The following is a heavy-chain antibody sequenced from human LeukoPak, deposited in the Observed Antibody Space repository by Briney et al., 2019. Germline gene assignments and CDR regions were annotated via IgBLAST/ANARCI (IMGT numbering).Heavy chain of an antibody. CDR1: GFTVSSNY. D-gene: IGHD6-13*01. Sequence: GGSLRLSCAASGFTVSSNYMSWVRQAPGKGLEWVSGINWNGGSTGYADSVKGRFTISRDNAKNSLYLQMNSLRAEDTALYYCARGTSSSWYYFDYWGQGTLVTVSS. CDR2: INWNGGST. J-gene: IGHJ4*02. V-gene: IGHV3-20*04. CDR3: ARGTSSSWYYFDY.